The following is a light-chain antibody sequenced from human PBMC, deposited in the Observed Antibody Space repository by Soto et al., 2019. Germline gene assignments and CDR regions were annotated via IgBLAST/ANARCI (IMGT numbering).Light chain of an antibody. CDR2: DAS. J-gene: IGKJ4*01. Sequence: DIQMTQSPSSLSASVGDRVTITCRASQEISNHLAWFQQKPGKPPKSLIYDASSLQSGVPSKFSGSGSGTDFTLTISSLQPEDFATYYCQQYHNCPGTFGGGTKVEIK. CDR3: QQYHNCPGT. CDR1: QEISNH. V-gene: IGKV1-16*02.